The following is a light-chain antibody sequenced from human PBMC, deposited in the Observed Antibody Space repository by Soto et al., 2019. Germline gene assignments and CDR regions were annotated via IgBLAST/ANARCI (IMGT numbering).Light chain of an antibody. V-gene: IGLV2-14*01. J-gene: IGLJ1*01. Sequence: QSALTQPASVSGSPGQSITISCTGTSSDVGGYRYVSWFQHHPGKAPKLIIYEVSNRPSGISDRFSGSKSGNTASLTISGLLAEDEADYYCNSYTSTTPYVFGTGTKVTVL. CDR3: NSYTSTTPYV. CDR2: EVS. CDR1: SSDVGGYRY.